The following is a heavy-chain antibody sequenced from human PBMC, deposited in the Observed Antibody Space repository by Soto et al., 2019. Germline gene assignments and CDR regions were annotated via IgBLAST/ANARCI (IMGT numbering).Heavy chain of an antibody. CDR2: IYYSGST. Sequence: SETLSLTCTVSGGSISSYYWSWIRQPPGKGLEWIGYIYYSGSTIYNPSLKSRVTISVVSSKNQFSLKLSSVTAADTAVYYCARDPFYDSSGYYGMDVWGQGTTVTVSS. CDR1: GGSISSYY. CDR3: ARDPFYDSSGYYGMDV. V-gene: IGHV4-59*01. D-gene: IGHD3-22*01. J-gene: IGHJ6*02.